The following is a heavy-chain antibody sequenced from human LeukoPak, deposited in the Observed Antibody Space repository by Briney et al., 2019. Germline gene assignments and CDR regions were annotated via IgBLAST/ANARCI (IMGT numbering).Heavy chain of an antibody. CDR2: IYPGDSDT. J-gene: IGHJ4*02. Sequence: GESLKISCKGSGYSFTSYWIGRVRQMPGKGLEWMGIIYPGDSDTRYSPSFQGQVTISADKSISTAYLQWSSLKASDTAMYYCARPYYYDSSGYGDSDYWGQGTLVTVSS. CDR3: ARPYYYDSSGYGDSDY. V-gene: IGHV5-51*01. D-gene: IGHD3-22*01. CDR1: GYSFTSYW.